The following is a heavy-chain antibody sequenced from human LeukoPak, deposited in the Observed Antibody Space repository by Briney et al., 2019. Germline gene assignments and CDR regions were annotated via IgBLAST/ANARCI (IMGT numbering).Heavy chain of an antibody. CDR2: IYYSGST. Sequence: SETLSLTCAVYGGSFSGYYWSWIRQPPGKGLEWIGYIYYSGSTNYNPSLKSRVTISVDTSKNQFSLKLSSVTAADTAVYYCARVPRLGRRDYYMDVWGKGTTVTISS. CDR1: GGSFSGYY. J-gene: IGHJ6*03. D-gene: IGHD1-1*01. V-gene: IGHV4-59*01. CDR3: ARVPRLGRRDYYMDV.